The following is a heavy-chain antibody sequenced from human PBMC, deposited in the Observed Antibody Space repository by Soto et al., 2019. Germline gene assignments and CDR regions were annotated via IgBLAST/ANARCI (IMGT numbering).Heavy chain of an antibody. D-gene: IGHD3-10*01. Sequence: QVQLVESGGGVVQPGRSLRLSCAVSGFIFHNYGFHWVRQAPGKGLEWVAVMFYDGVSAFYTDSVRGRFTGSRDTTNRTLILQMTNLTAEDTAVYYCVRDRGYFGEAFQHWGQGTLVTVSS. CDR2: MFYDGVSA. J-gene: IGHJ1*01. CDR3: VRDRGYFGEAFQH. CDR1: GFIFHNYG. V-gene: IGHV3-33*01.